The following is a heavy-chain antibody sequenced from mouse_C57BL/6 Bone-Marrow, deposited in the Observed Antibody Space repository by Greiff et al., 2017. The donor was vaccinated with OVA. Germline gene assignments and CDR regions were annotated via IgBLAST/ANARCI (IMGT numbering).Heavy chain of an antibody. Sequence: QFQLQQPAAALVRPVSSVQLSCKASGYTFTSYWMHWVTPRPIQGLEWIGNIDPSASETHYNQKFKKNATLTVDKSSSTAYMHLSSLTSEDSAVYDCERKTGTLDNWGQGTTLTVSS. CDR1: GYTFTSYW. CDR3: ERKTGTLDN. V-gene: IGHV1-52*01. CDR2: IDPSASET. D-gene: IGHD4-1*01. J-gene: IGHJ2*01.